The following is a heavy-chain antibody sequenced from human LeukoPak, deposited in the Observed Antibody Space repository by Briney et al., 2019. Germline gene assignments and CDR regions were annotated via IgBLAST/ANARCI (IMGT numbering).Heavy chain of an antibody. J-gene: IGHJ2*01. CDR2: IKQDGSEK. Sequence: GGSLRLSCAASGFTFSSYWMSWVRQAPGKGLEWVANIKQDGSEKYYVDSVKGRFTISRDNAKNSLYLQMHSLRAEDTAVYYCARNRRDGPNPRTAGYFDLWGRGTLVTVSS. D-gene: IGHD6-25*01. V-gene: IGHV3-7*01. CDR3: ARNRRDGPNPRTAGYFDL. CDR1: GFTFSSYW.